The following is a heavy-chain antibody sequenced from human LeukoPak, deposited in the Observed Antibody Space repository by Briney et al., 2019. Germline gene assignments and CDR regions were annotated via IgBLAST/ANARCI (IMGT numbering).Heavy chain of an antibody. CDR1: GFTFSSYW. V-gene: IGHV3-74*01. Sequence: GGSLRLSCAASGFTFSSYWMHWVRQAPGKGLVWVSRINSDGSSTSYADSVKGRFTISRDNSKNTLYLQMNSLRAEDTAVYYCANSVTGAYGMDVWGQGTTVTVSS. CDR3: ANSVTGAYGMDV. CDR2: INSDGSST. D-gene: IGHD4-17*01. J-gene: IGHJ6*02.